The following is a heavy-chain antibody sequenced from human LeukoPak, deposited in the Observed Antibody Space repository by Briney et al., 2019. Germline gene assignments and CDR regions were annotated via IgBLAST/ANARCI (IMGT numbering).Heavy chain of an antibody. CDR3: ARDLAEGLFDY. CDR1: GGSISSYY. J-gene: IGHJ4*02. V-gene: IGHV4-59*01. D-gene: IGHD3/OR15-3a*01. CDR2: IYYSGST. Sequence: SETLSLTCTVSGGSISSYYWSWIRQPPGKGLEWIGYIYYSGSTNYNSSLKSRVTISVDTSKNQFSLKLSSVTAADTAVYYCARDLAEGLFDYWGQGTLVTVSS.